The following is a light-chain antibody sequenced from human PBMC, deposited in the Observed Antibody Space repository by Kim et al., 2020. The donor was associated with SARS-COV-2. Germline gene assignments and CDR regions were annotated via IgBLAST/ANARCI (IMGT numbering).Light chain of an antibody. J-gene: IGLJ3*02. V-gene: IGLV2-14*03. CDR3: NSYTSSSTWV. CDR2: DVY. CDR1: SSDIGADKY. Sequence: QSVLTQPASVSGSPGQSVTISCTGTSSDIGADKYVSWYQQHPGKAPKLMIYDVYNRPSGVSHRFSGSKSGNTASLTISGLQADDEADYYCNSYTSSSTWVFGGGTQLTVL.